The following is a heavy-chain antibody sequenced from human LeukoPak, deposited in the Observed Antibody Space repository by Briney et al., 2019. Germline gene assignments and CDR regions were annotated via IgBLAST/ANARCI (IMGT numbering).Heavy chain of an antibody. Sequence: GGSLRLSCAASGFTFSRSAMHWVRQAPGKGLVWVAIISYDGGNKYYADSVKGRFTISRDNSKNTLYLQMNSLRAEYTAVYFCVSLGYSSSSVRYWGQGTLVTVSS. CDR1: GFTFSRSA. D-gene: IGHD6-6*01. V-gene: IGHV3-30*04. CDR3: VSLGYSSSSVRY. J-gene: IGHJ4*02. CDR2: ISYDGGNK.